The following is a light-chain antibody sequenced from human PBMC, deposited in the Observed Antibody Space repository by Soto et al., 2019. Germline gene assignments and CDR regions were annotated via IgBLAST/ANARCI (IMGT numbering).Light chain of an antibody. Sequence: QSALTQPASVSGSPGQSITISCTGTSSDIGTYNFVSWYQVHPGRAPKLIIHDVGDRPSGVSNRFSGSKSGNTASLTISGLQPEDEADYYCSSYRSTTTVFGTGTKFTVL. V-gene: IGLV2-14*01. J-gene: IGLJ1*01. CDR1: SSDIGTYNF. CDR3: SSYRSTTTV. CDR2: DVG.